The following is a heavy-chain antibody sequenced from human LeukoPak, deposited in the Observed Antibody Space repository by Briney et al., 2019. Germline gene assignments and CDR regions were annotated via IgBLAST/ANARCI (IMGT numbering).Heavy chain of an antibody. CDR1: GYTFTSYG. J-gene: IGHJ4*02. Sequence: ASVKVSCKASGYTFTSYGISWVRQAPGQGLEWMGGIIPIFGTANYAQKFQGRVTITADESTSTAYMELSSLRSEDTAVYYCASRASAFDYWGQGTLVTVSS. CDR3: ASRASAFDY. V-gene: IGHV1-69*13. CDR2: IIPIFGTA.